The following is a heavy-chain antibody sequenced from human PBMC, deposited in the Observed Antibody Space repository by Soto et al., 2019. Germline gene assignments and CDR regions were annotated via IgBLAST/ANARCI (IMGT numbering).Heavy chain of an antibody. D-gene: IGHD3-10*01. CDR1: GFTFSNAW. CDR2: IKSKTDGGAT. J-gene: IGHJ4*02. CDR3: TTDLISGSYYTDY. Sequence: PGGSQRLSCAASGFTFSNAWRSWVRQAPGKGLEWVGRIKSKTDGGATDYAAPVKGRFTISRDDSKNTLYLQMNSLKTEDTAVYYCTTDLISGSYYTDYWGQGTLVTVSS. V-gene: IGHV3-15*01.